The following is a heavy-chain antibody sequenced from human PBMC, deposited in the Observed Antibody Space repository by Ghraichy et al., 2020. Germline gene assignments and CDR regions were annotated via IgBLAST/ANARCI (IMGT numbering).Heavy chain of an antibody. V-gene: IGHV4-59*01. J-gene: IGHJ6*02. CDR2: IYYSGST. CDR3: ASGGLQRGYYYGMDV. Sequence: SETLSLTCTVSGGSISSYYWSWIRQPPGKGLEWIGYIYYSGSTNYNPSLKSRVTISVDTSKNQFSLKLSSVTAADTAVYYCASGGLQRGYYYGMDVWGQGTTVTVSS. D-gene: IGHD5-24*01. CDR1: GGSISSYY.